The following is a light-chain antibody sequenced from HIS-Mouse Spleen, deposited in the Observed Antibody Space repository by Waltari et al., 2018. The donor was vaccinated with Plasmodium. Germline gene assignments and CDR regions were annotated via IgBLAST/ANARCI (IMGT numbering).Light chain of an antibody. J-gene: IGKJ3*01. CDR2: GAS. V-gene: IGKV3-15*01. CDR3: QQYNNWSFT. CDR1: QSVSSN. Sequence: IVMTQSPATLSVSPGERAPLACRASQSVSSNLAWYQQKPGQAPRPLIYGASTRATGSPARFSGSGSGTEFTLTISSLQSEDVAVYYCQQYNNWSFTFGPGTKVDIK.